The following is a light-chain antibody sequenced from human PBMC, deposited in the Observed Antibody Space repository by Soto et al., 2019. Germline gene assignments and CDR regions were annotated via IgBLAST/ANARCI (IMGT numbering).Light chain of an antibody. V-gene: IGLV2-11*01. CDR2: DVT. CDR1: SSDVGRYDY. CDR3: CSYAGSYTYV. J-gene: IGLJ1*01. Sequence: QSALTQPRSVSGSPGQSVTISCTGTSSDVGRYDYVSWYQQHPGEAPKLLIYDVTKRPSGVPDRFSASRSDNTASLTISGLQAEDDADYYCCSYAGSYTYVFGTGTKLTVL.